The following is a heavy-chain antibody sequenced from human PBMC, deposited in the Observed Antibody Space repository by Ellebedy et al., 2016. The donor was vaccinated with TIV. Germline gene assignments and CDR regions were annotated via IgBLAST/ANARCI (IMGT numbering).Heavy chain of an antibody. V-gene: IGHV3-30-3*01. Sequence: PGGSLRLSCAASGFTFSSFAMHWVRQAPGKGLEWVALISYDGNNKYYADSVKGRFTISRDDSKNTLYLQMNSLRAEDTAVYYCAREGPQGGAAPGTSYFQHWGQGTLVTVSS. CDR3: AREGPQGGAAPGTSYFQH. CDR2: ISYDGNNK. J-gene: IGHJ1*01. CDR1: GFTFSSFA. D-gene: IGHD6-13*01.